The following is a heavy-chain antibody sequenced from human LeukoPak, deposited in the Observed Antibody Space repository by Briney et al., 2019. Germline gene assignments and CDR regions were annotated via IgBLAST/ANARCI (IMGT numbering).Heavy chain of an antibody. CDR2: IYATGST. CDR1: GGSMNNYY. D-gene: IGHD3-22*01. CDR3: ARDKAVDSDSSGYYYNRGLDQ. J-gene: IGHJ4*02. V-gene: IGHV4-4*07. Sequence: SETLSLTCSVSGGSMNNYYWNWLRQSADKGLEWIGCIYATGSTDHNPSLKSRVTLSLDTSQNHFSLILTSVTAADTAVYFCARDKAVDSDSSGYYYNRGLDQWGQGILVTVSS.